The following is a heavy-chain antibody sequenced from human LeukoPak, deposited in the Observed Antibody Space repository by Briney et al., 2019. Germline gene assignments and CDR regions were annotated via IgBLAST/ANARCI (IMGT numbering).Heavy chain of an antibody. J-gene: IGHJ6*03. Sequence: PGGSLRLSCAASGFTFSDYYWSWIRQPPGKGLEWIVYIYHSGSTNYNPSLKSRVTISVDTSKNQFSLKLSSVTAADTAVYYCARDRASYLEYYMDVWGKGTTVTVSS. V-gene: IGHV4-59*01. CDR3: ARDRASYLEYYMDV. D-gene: IGHD2-2*01. CDR2: IYHSGST. CDR1: GFTFSDYY.